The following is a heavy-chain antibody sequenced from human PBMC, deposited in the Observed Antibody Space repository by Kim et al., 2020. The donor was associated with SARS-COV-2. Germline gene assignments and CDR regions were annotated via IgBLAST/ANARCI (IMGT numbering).Heavy chain of an antibody. V-gene: IGHV3-73*01. J-gene: IGHJ5*02. CDR3: IRYGGNSGNWFDP. D-gene: IGHD4-17*01. Sequence: AASVKGRFTISRDDSKNTAYLQMNSLKTEDTAVYYCIRYGGNSGNWFDPWGQGTLVTVSS.